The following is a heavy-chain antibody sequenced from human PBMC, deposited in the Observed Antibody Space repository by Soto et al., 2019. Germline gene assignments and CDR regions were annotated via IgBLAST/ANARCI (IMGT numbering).Heavy chain of an antibody. Sequence: PSETLSLTCTVSGDSISSYSWSWIRQPAGMGLEWIGRVYTSGTTNFNPSLKSRVSMSVDTSKNQFSLRLNSVTAADTAIYFCARDRITMIRGAPRFDPWGQGIMVTV. CDR1: GDSISSYS. D-gene: IGHD3-10*01. J-gene: IGHJ5*02. V-gene: IGHV4-4*07. CDR2: VYTSGTT. CDR3: ARDRITMIRGAPRFDP.